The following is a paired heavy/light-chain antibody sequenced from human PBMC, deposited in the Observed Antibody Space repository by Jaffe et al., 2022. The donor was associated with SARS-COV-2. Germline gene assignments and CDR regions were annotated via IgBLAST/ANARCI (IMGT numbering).Heavy chain of an antibody. J-gene: IGHJ4*02. CDR2: IYHSGFT. CDR3: ARAPSITVFGVVSLLFDY. CDR1: DGSISGGDFY. Sequence: QVQLQESGPGLVKPSQTLSLTCTVSDGSISGGDFYWSWIRQQPGKGLEWIGYIYHSGFTYYNPSLKSRVTISLDTSKNQFSLKLSSVTAADTAVYYCARAPSITVFGVVSLLFDYWGQGTLVTVSS. D-gene: IGHD3-3*01. V-gene: IGHV4-31*03.
Light chain of an antibody. CDR1: QSILYSSNNKNY. CDR2: RAS. Sequence: DIVMTQSPDSLAVSLGERATINCKSSQSILYSSNNKNYLAWYQQKPGQPPKLLIYRASTRESGVPARFSGSGSGTDFTLTISSLQAEDVAVYYCQQYYGSTPTFGGGTKVEIK. CDR3: QQYYGSTPT. J-gene: IGKJ4*01. V-gene: IGKV4-1*01.